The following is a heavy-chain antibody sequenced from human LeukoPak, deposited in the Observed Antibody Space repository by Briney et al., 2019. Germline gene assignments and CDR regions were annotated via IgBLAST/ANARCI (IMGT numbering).Heavy chain of an antibody. Sequence: GASVKVSCKASGGTFSSYAISWVRQAPGQGLEWMGGVIPIFGTANYAQKFQGRVTITTDESTSTAYMELSSLRSEDTAVYYCARAHYGSGSYWYYFDYWGQGTLVTVSS. D-gene: IGHD3-10*01. CDR2: VIPIFGTA. CDR3: ARAHYGSGSYWYYFDY. J-gene: IGHJ4*02. CDR1: GGTFSSYA. V-gene: IGHV1-69*05.